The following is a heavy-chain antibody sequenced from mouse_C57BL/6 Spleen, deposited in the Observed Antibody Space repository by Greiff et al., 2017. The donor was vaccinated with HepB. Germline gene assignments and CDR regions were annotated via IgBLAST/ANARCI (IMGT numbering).Heavy chain of an antibody. CDR2: ILPGSGST. Sequence: VLLQQSGAELLKPGASVKLSCKATGYTFTGYWIEWVKQRPGHGLEWIGEILPGSGSTNYNEKFKGKATFTADTSSNTACMQLSSLTTEDSAIYYCAREGGAQDTSGFAYWGQGTLVTVSA. CDR3: AREGGAQDTSGFAY. D-gene: IGHD3-2*02. J-gene: IGHJ3*01. V-gene: IGHV1-9*01. CDR1: GYTFTGYW.